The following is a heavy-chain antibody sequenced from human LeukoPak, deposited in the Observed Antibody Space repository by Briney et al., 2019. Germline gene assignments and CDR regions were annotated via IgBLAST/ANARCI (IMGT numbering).Heavy chain of an antibody. J-gene: IGHJ5*02. Sequence: GGSLRLSCAASGFTFSNYQMNWVRQAPGKGREWVSCISSSSSYIYYADSVKGRFTISRDNAKNSLFLQMNSLRAEDTAVYYCAREGYSYGYDHWGQGTLVTVSS. CDR3: AREGYSYGYDH. CDR1: GFTFSNYQ. V-gene: IGHV3-21*01. CDR2: ISSSSSYI. D-gene: IGHD5-18*01.